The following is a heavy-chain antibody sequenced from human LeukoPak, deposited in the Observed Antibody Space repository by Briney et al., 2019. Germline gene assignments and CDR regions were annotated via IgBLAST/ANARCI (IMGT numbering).Heavy chain of an antibody. V-gene: IGHV3-23*01. D-gene: IGHD3-3*01. J-gene: IGHJ4*02. Sequence: GGSLRLSCAASGFTFSSYAMSWVRQAPGKGLEWVSAISGGGGSTYYADSVKGRFTISRDNSKNTLYLQMNSLRAEDTAVYYCAKLSGFWSGYYGYWGQGTLVTVSS. CDR1: GFTFSSYA. CDR3: AKLSGFWSGYYGY. CDR2: ISGGGGST.